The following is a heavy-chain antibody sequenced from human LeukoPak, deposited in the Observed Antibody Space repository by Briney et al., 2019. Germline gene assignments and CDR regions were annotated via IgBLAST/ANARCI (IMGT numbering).Heavy chain of an antibody. Sequence: GGSLRLSCAASGFTFSSYEMNWVRQAPGKGLEWVSYISSSGSTIYYADSVKGRFTISRDNAKNSLYLQMNSLRAEDTALYYCAREATTVTTGYYFDYWGQGTLVTVSS. J-gene: IGHJ4*02. CDR3: AREATTVTTGYYFDY. CDR1: GFTFSSYE. CDR2: ISSSGSTI. D-gene: IGHD4-17*01. V-gene: IGHV3-48*03.